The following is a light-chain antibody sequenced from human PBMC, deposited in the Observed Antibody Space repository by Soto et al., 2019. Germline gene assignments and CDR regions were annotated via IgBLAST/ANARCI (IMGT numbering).Light chain of an antibody. CDR3: HRRQSWPRT. J-gene: IGKJ1*01. V-gene: IGKV3-11*01. Sequence: EIVLTHSPASQCVALGDRRILYNRASQAVNTRLAWYQHKPGQAPRLLIYLASNRAAGVPARFSGSGSGTDFTLTISNVEPEDFAVYYCHRRQSWPRTFGQGTKVDIK. CDR2: LAS. CDR1: QAVNTR.